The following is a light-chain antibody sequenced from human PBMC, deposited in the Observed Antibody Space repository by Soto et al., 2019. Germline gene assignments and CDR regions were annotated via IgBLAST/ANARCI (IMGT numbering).Light chain of an antibody. Sequence: QPVLTQSPSASASLGASIKLTCTLSSGHSSYAIAWHQQQPEKGPRYLMKLNSDGSHSKGDGIPDRFSGSSSGAERYLTISSLQSEDEADYYCQTWDTGIVFFGGGTKLTVL. J-gene: IGLJ2*01. CDR1: SGHSSYA. V-gene: IGLV4-69*01. CDR2: LNSDGSH. CDR3: QTWDTGIVF.